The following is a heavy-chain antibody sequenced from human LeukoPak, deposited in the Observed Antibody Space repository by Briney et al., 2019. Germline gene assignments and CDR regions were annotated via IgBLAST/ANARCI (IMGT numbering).Heavy chain of an antibody. V-gene: IGHV1-8*01. D-gene: IGHD6-13*01. CDR2: MNPNSGNT. CDR3: ARASEGSSWSSRGFDP. CDR1: GYTFTSYD. Sequence: EASVKVSCKASGYTFTSYDINWVRQAPGQGLEWMGWMNPNSGNTGYAQKFQGRVTITRNTSISTAYMELSSLRSEDTAVYYCARASEGSSWSSRGFDPWGQGTLVTVSS. J-gene: IGHJ5*02.